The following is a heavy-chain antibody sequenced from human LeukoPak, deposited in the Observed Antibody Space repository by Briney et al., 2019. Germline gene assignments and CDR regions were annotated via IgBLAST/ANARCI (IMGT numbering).Heavy chain of an antibody. J-gene: IGHJ4*02. CDR1: GGPISSGSYS. CDR3: ARFSPRALGNFFDY. D-gene: IGHD3-16*01. Sequence: KPSETLSLTCLVSGGPISSGSYSWSWVRQPPGKGLEWIGYIYHRGSTYFNPSLKSRVTMSLDRSKNQFSLNLTSVTAADTAVYYCARFSPRALGNFFDYWGQGTLVTVSS. V-gene: IGHV4-30-2*01. CDR2: IYHRGST.